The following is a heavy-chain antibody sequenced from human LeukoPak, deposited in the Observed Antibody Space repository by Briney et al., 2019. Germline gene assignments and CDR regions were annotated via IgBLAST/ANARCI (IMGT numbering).Heavy chain of an antibody. CDR2: INPNSGGT. J-gene: IGHJ4*02. Sequence: ASVKVSCKASGYTFTGYYMHWVRQAPGQGLEWMGWINPNSGGTNYAQKFQGRVTMTRDTSISTAYTELSRLRSDDTAVYYCARDHEGYNWNYVDYWGQGTLVTVSS. V-gene: IGHV1-2*02. CDR3: ARDHEGYNWNYVDY. CDR1: GYTFTGYY. D-gene: IGHD1-20*01.